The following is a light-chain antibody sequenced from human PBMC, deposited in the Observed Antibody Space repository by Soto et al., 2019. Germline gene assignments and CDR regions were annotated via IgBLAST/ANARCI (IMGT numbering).Light chain of an antibody. CDR2: EVS. Sequence: QSALTQPASVSGSPGQSITISCTGTSSDVGGYNSVSWYQQHPDKAPKLMIYEVSNRPSGVSNRFSGSKSGNTASLTISGLQAEDEADYYCSSYTSTSTLVFGGGTKVTVL. V-gene: IGLV2-14*01. CDR3: SSYTSTSTLV. J-gene: IGLJ2*01. CDR1: SSDVGGYNS.